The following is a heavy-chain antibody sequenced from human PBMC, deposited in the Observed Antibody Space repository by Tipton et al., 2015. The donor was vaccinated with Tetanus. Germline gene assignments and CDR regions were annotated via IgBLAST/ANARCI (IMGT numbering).Heavy chain of an antibody. CDR1: GALITTGGYS. V-gene: IGHV4-30-2*01. CDR2: IYQTDST. CDR3: VRGRDLGAYSFGFEY. D-gene: IGHD5-12*01. Sequence: TLSLTCNVSGALITTGGYSWGWIRQPPGQGLEWLGYIYQTDSTYYNPSVRSRLTLSLRRSKNQVSLKLSSGTAADTAVYYCVRGRDLGAYSFGFEYWGQGALVTVSS. J-gene: IGHJ4*02.